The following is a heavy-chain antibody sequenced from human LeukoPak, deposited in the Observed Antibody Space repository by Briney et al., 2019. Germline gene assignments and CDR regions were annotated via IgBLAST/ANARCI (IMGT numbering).Heavy chain of an antibody. CDR1: GFTFIPFG. V-gene: IGHV3-33*01. Sequence: RRALRLSCAASGFTFIPFGMHWVRQAPGKGVGRVAVIWDDVSNKYSEDIVKGRFTISRDNSQNTLYLQTNSLRVEHTAVYNRARANYGSGSNSYYGLDVWGEGTTVTVSS. CDR3: ARANYGSGSNSYYGLDV. J-gene: IGHJ6*04. CDR2: IWDDVSNK. D-gene: IGHD3-10*01.